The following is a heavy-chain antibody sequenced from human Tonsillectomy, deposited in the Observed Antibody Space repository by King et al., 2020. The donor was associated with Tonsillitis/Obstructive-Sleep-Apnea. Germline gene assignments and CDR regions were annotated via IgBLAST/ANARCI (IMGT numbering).Heavy chain of an antibody. Sequence: QLQESGPGLVKRSETLSLTCTVSGVSITDYFWTWIRQPPGKGLEWIGIIYYSGSTNYNPSLKSRVTMSVDTSENQLSLDLTSVTPADTAVYYCARVPYSRVRGGTYYFDFWGQGTLVTVSS. D-gene: IGHD3-10*01. CDR1: GVSITDYF. V-gene: IGHV4-59*01. J-gene: IGHJ4*02. CDR3: ARVPYSRVRGGTYYFDF. CDR2: IYYSGST.